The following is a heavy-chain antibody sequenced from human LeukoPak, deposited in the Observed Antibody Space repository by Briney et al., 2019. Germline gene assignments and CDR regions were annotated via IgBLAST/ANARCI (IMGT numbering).Heavy chain of an antibody. V-gene: IGHV3-7*01. CDR3: ARYSGNPASFEY. Sequence: PGGSLRLSCAASGFIFSSYWMSWVRQAPGKGLEWVANIKQDGSEKYYVDSVKGRFTISRDNAKNSLYLQMNSLRAEDTAVYYCARYSGNPASFEYWGQGTLVTVSS. CDR2: IKQDGSEK. CDR1: GFIFSSYW. D-gene: IGHD1-26*01. J-gene: IGHJ4*02.